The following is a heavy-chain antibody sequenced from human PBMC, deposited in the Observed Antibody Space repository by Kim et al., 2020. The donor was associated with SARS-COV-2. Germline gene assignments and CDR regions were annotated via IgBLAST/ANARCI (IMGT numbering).Heavy chain of an antibody. V-gene: IGHV3-15*01. CDR2: IKSKTDGGTT. CDR1: GFTFSNAW. J-gene: IGHJ6*02. CDR3: TTGDEWFGELYNGMDV. D-gene: IGHD3-10*01. Sequence: GGSLRLSCAASGFTFSNAWMSWVRQAPGKGLEWVGRIKSKTDGGTTDYAAPVKGRFTISRDDSKNTLYLQMNSLKTEDTAVYYCTTGDEWFGELYNGMDVWGQGTTVTVSS.